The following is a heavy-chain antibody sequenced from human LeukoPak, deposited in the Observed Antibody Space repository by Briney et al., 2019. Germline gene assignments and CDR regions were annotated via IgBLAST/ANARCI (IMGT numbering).Heavy chain of an antibody. CDR3: ARLRTARFLEELYCYYYGMDV. V-gene: IGHV1-2*02. Sequence: GSSVKVSCKASGYTFPGYYMHWVLQAPGQGLEWMGCITPKSGGTNYAQKFQVSITMTSDTSISTAYMDLSRLRSNATAVYYCARLRTARFLEELYCYYYGMDVWGQGTTVTVSS. D-gene: IGHD3-3*01. CDR1: GYTFPGYY. CDR2: ITPKSGGT. J-gene: IGHJ6*02.